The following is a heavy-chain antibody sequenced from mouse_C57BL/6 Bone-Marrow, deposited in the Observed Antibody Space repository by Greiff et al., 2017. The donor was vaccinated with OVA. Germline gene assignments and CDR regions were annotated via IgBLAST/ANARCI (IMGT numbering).Heavy chain of an antibody. J-gene: IGHJ3*01. D-gene: IGHD1-3*01. V-gene: IGHV1-5*01. CDR1: GYTFTSYW. Sequence: EVQLQESGTVLARPGASVKMSCKTSGYTFTSYWMHWVKQRPGQGLEWIGAIYPGNSDTSYNQKFKGKAKLTAVTSASTAYMELSSLTNEDSAVYYGTRWGGKGFAYWGQGTLVTVSA. CDR3: TRWGGKGFAY. CDR2: IYPGNSDT.